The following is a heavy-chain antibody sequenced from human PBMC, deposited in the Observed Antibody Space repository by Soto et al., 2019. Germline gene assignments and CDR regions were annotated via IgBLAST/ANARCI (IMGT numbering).Heavy chain of an antibody. J-gene: IGHJ4*02. D-gene: IGHD1-1*01. CDR3: ERGRYGDY. Sequence: QVHLVQSGAEVKKPGASVKVSCKGSGYTFTSYGITWVRQAPGQGLEWMGWISAHNGNTNYAQKLQGRVTVTRDTSTSTAYMEQRSLRSDDTAVYYCERGRYGDYWGQGALVTVSS. V-gene: IGHV1-18*01. CDR1: GYTFTSYG. CDR2: ISAHNGNT.